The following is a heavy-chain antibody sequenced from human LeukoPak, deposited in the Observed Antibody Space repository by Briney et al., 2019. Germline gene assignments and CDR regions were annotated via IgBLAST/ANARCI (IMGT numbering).Heavy chain of an antibody. D-gene: IGHD6-13*01. CDR1: GDSVSSNTVA. V-gene: IGHV6-1*01. CDR2: TYRRSIFYN. CDR3: ARGSHSTFDI. Sequence: SQTLSLTCAISGDSVSSNTVAWNWIRKSPSTGLEWLGRTYRRSIFYNGNAVTLKSRIIISLDTSKNQISLQLNSVTPEDTATYYCARGSHSTFDIWGQGTMVTVSS. J-gene: IGHJ3*02.